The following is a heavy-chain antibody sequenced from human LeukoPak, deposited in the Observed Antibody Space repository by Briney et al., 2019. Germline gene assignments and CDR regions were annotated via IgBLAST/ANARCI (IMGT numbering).Heavy chain of an antibody. CDR1: GGSISSGGYY. V-gene: IGHV4-30-2*01. CDR3: ARELSGIAARPE. CDR2: IYHSGST. D-gene: IGHD6-6*01. J-gene: IGHJ4*02. Sequence: PSESLSLTCTVSGGSISSGGYYWSWIRQPPGKGLEWIGYIYHSGSTYYNPSLKSRVTISVDRSKNQFSLKLSSVTAADTAVYYCARELSGIAARPEWGQGTLVTVSS.